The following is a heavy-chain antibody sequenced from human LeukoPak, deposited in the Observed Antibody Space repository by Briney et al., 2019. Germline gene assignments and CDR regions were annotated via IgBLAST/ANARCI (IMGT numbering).Heavy chain of an antibody. Sequence: SETLSLTCAVYGGSFSGYYWTWIRQPPGKGLEWIGEINHSGNTNYNPSLKSRVTISVDTSKNQFSPNLSSVTAADTAVYYCARGQRVAGDPYDYWGQGTLVTVSS. V-gene: IGHV4-34*01. CDR3: ARGQRVAGDPYDY. CDR2: INHSGNT. J-gene: IGHJ4*02. D-gene: IGHD6-19*01. CDR1: GGSFSGYY.